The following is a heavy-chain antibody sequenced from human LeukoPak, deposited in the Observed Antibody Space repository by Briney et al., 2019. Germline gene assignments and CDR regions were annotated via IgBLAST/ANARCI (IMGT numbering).Heavy chain of an antibody. D-gene: IGHD3-9*01. CDR2: TSGSSSTI. CDR1: GFTFSSYS. J-gene: IGHJ6*02. Sequence: GGSLRLSCAASGFTFSSYSINWVRQAPGKGLEWVSYTSGSSSTIYYADSVKGRFTISRDNAKNSLYLQMNSLRAGDTAMYYCARLTGYYYGMDVWGQGTTVTVFS. V-gene: IGHV3-48*01. CDR3: ARLTGYYYGMDV.